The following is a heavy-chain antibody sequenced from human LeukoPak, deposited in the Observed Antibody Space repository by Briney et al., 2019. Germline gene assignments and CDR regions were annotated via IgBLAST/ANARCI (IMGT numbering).Heavy chain of an antibody. V-gene: IGHV3-30*18. CDR1: GFTFCSYG. Sequence: GRSLRLSCAASGFTFCSYGMHWVRQAPGKGLEWVAVISYDGSNKYYADSVKGRFTISRDNSKNTLYLQMNSLRAEDTAVYYCAKYYGDSAPDDYWGQGTLVTVSS. J-gene: IGHJ4*02. CDR2: ISYDGSNK. CDR3: AKYYGDSAPDDY. D-gene: IGHD4-17*01.